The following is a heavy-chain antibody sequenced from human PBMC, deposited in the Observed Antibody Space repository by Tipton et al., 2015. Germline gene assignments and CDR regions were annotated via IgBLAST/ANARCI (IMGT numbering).Heavy chain of an antibody. CDR1: GGSISSYY. V-gene: IGHV4-59*01. J-gene: IGHJ3*02. CDR3: ARDARAYCETDCYADAFDM. CDR2: ISYNGKT. D-gene: IGHD2-21*02. Sequence: TLSLTCTVSGGSISSYYWSWIRQPPGKGLEWIGYISYNGKTYYNASLESRVTISLDTSKNQLSLRLTSVTAADTAIYYCARDARAYCETDCYADAFDMWGQGTMVIVSS.